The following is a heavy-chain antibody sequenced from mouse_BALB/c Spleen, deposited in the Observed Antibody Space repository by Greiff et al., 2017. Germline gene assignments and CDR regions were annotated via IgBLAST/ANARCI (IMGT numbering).Heavy chain of an antibody. D-gene: IGHD2-4*01. V-gene: IGHV1S29*02. Sequence: EVKLVESGPELVKPGASVKISCKASGYTFTDYNMHWVKQSHGKSLEWIGYIYPYNGGTGYNQKFKSKATLTVDNSSSTAYMELRSLTSEDSAVYYCARYDYDFDYWGQGTTLTVSS. CDR1: GYTFTDYN. J-gene: IGHJ2*01. CDR3: ARYDYDFDY. CDR2: IYPYNGGT.